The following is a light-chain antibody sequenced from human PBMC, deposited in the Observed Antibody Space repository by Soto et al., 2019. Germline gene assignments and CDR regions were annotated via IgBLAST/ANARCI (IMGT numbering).Light chain of an antibody. Sequence: DIQLTQSPSFLSASVGDRVTITCRASQGISMYLSWYQQKPGKAPNLLIYAASTLQSGVPSRFSGSGSGTEFTLTISSLQPEDFATYYCQQLNGYPITFGQGTRLEIQ. CDR3: QQLNGYPIT. CDR2: AAS. J-gene: IGKJ5*01. CDR1: QGISMY. V-gene: IGKV1-9*01.